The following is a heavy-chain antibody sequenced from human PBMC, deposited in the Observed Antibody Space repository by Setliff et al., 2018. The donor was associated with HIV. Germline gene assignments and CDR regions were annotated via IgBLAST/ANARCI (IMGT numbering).Heavy chain of an antibody. Sequence: SETLSLTCALSGYSISNCYYWGWIRQPSGKGLEWIGSIYHSGSTFYNPSLRSRATISVDTSQDQFSLRLTSVTAADTAVYYCAARNSGNPTRHFDYWGQGTLVTVSS. J-gene: IGHJ4*02. CDR3: AARNSGNPTRHFDY. CDR2: IYHSGST. D-gene: IGHD3-10*01. CDR1: GYSISNCYY. V-gene: IGHV4-38-2*01.